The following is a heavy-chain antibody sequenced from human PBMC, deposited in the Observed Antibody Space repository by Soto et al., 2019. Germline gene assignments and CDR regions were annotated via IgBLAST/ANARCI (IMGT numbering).Heavy chain of an antibody. CDR2: IDWDNDK. J-gene: IGHJ6*02. CDR1: GFSLNTNKMR. V-gene: IGHV2-70*04. CDR3: VRMGVSTGMDV. D-gene: IGHD3-10*01. Sequence: SGPTLVNPTQTLTLTCTFSGFSLNTNKMRVSWIRQPPGKALEWLARIDWDNDKFYSTSLKTRLTISKDTSKNQVVLTMTKMDPVDTGTYYCVRMGVSTGMDVWGPGTTVT.